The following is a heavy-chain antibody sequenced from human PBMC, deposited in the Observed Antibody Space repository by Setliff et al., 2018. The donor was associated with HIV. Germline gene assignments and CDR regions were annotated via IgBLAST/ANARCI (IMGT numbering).Heavy chain of an antibody. CDR2: INPNSGGT. Sequence: ASVKVSCKASGYTFTGYYMHWVRQAPGQGLEWMGWINPNSGGTNYAQKFQGRVTMTRDTTITTVYMELTRLRSDDTAMFYCAVMGYCGGNSCYRTEGFDYWGQGTLVTVSS. CDR1: GYTFTGYY. D-gene: IGHD2-2*01. J-gene: IGHJ4*02. CDR3: AVMGYCGGNSCYRTEGFDY. V-gene: IGHV1-2*02.